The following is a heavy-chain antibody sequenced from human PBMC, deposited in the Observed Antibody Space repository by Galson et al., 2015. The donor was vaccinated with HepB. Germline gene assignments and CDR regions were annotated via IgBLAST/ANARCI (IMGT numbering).Heavy chain of an antibody. D-gene: IGHD2-2*01. CDR1: FSNYA. J-gene: IGHJ4*02. Sequence: FSNYAMYWVRQAPGEGLEWVAAISYDGNSEDYADSLKGRFTISRDNFKNTLYLQINSLRGEDTALYYCARASDCRATSCYRAFDYWGQGTLVTVSS. CDR2: ISYDGNSE. V-gene: IGHV3-30-3*01. CDR3: ARASDCRATSCYRAFDY.